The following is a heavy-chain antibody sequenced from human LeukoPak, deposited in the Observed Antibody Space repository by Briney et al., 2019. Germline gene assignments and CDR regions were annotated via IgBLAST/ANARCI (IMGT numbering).Heavy chain of an antibody. J-gene: IGHJ3*02. D-gene: IGHD1-26*01. CDR3: ARYRFVVGATDSFDI. CDR2: ISSSGSTI. CDR1: GFTFSSYE. Sequence: PGRSLRLSCAASGFTFSSYEMNWVRQAPGKGLEWVSYISSSGSTINYADSVKGRFTISRDNAKNSLYLHMNSLRAEDTAVYYCARYRFVVGATDSFDIWGQGTMVTVSS. V-gene: IGHV3-48*03.